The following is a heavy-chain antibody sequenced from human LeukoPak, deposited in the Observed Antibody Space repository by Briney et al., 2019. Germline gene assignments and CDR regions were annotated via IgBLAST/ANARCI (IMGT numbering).Heavy chain of an antibody. CDR3: AKDKTPRYYYDSSGSNLFDY. V-gene: IGHV3-48*03. CDR1: GFTFSSYE. Sequence: PGGSLRLSCAASGFTFSSYEMNWVRQAPGKGLEWVSYISSSGSTTYYADSVKGRFTISRDNSKNTLYLQMNSLRAEDTAVYYCAKDKTPRYYYDSSGSNLFDYWGQGTLVTVSS. J-gene: IGHJ4*02. CDR2: ISSSGSTT. D-gene: IGHD3-22*01.